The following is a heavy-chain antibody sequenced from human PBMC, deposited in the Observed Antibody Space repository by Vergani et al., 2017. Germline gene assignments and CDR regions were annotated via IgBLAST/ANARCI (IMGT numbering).Heavy chain of an antibody. J-gene: IGHJ4*02. CDR2: IIPILGIA. Sequence: QVQLVQSGAEVKKPGSSVKVSCKASGGTFSSYTISWVRQAPGQGLEWMGRIIPILGIANYAQKFQGRVTITADKSTSTAYMELSSLRSEDTAVYYCASGQWFGELNGYFDYWGQGTLVTVSS. CDR3: ASGQWFGELNGYFDY. D-gene: IGHD3-10*01. V-gene: IGHV1-69*02. CDR1: GGTFSSYT.